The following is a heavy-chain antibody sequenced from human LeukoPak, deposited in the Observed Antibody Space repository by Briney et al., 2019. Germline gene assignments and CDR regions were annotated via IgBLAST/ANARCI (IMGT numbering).Heavy chain of an antibody. J-gene: IGHJ4*02. D-gene: IGHD5-24*01. CDR3: TTDSAVDGLEISDFDY. V-gene: IGHV3-15*01. CDR2: IKSKTDGGTT. CDR1: GFTFSNAW. Sequence: PGGSLRLSCAASGFTFSNAWMSWVRQAPGKGLEWVGRIKSKTDGGTTDYAAPVKGRFTISRDDSKNTLYLQMNSLKAEDTAVYYCTTDSAVDGLEISDFDYWGQGTLVTVSS.